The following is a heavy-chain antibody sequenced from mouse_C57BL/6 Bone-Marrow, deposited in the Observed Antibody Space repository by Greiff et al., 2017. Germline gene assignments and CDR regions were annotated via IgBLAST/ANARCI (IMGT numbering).Heavy chain of an antibody. CDR3: ARERGFYYGSSSYAMDY. D-gene: IGHD1-1*01. CDR2: INPNNGGT. CDR1: GYTFTDYN. V-gene: IGHV1-18*01. Sequence: EVQLQQSGPELVKPGASVKIPCKASGYTFTDYNMDWVKQSHGKSLEWIGDINPNNGGTIYNQKFKGKATLTVDKSSSTAYMELRSLTSEDTAVYYCARERGFYYGSSSYAMDYWGQGTSVTVSS. J-gene: IGHJ4*01.